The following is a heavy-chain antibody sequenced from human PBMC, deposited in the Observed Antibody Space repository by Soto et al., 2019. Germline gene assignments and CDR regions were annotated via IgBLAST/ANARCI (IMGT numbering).Heavy chain of an antibody. V-gene: IGHV3-23*01. J-gene: IGHJ4*02. CDR3: AKLLSGSETGR. CDR2: ISNSGGVT. Sequence: PGGSLRLSCAASGFIISTYAMIWVRQAPGKGLEWVAAISNSGGVTFHADSVKGRFTIARDNSKATLFLQMSSLRVEDTAVYYCAKLLSGSETGRWGLGTLVTVSS. D-gene: IGHD2-15*01. CDR1: GFIISTYA.